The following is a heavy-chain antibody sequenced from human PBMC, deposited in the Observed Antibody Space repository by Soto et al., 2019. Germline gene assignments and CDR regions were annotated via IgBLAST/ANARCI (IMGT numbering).Heavy chain of an antibody. CDR3: ARDRATYYYDSSGYYYFDY. D-gene: IGHD3-22*01. Sequence: SLRLSCAASGFTFSSYAMHWVRQAPGKGLEWVAVISYDGSNKYYADSVKGRFTISRDNSKNTLYLQMNSLRAEDTAVYYCARDRATYYYDSSGYYYFDYWGQGTLVTVSS. V-gene: IGHV3-30-3*01. CDR2: ISYDGSNK. CDR1: GFTFSSYA. J-gene: IGHJ4*02.